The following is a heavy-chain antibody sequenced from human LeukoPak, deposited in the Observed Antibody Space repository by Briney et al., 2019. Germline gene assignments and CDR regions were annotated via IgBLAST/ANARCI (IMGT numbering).Heavy chain of an antibody. Sequence: SETLSLTCTVSGGSISNYYWSWIRQPPGKGLEWIGYIYYSGSTNYNPSLKNRVTISVDTSKNRFSLKLCSVTAADTAVYYCARQGGFCSGGSCYPNWFDPWGQGTLVTVSS. CDR3: ARQGGFCSGGSCYPNWFDP. D-gene: IGHD2-15*01. CDR2: IYYSGST. J-gene: IGHJ5*02. CDR1: GGSISNYY. V-gene: IGHV4-59*08.